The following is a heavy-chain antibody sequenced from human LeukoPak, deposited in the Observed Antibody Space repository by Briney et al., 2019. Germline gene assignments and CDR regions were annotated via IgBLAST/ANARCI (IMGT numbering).Heavy chain of an antibody. CDR2: IRYDGSNK. Sequence: GGSLRLSCAASGFTFSSYGMHWVRQAPGKGLEWVAFIRYDGSNKYYADSVKGRFTISRDNSKNTLYLQMNSLRAEDTAVYYWEKVWQPHRGSFFDYGGQGPLVTVPS. V-gene: IGHV3-30*02. CDR1: GFTFSSYG. D-gene: IGHD3-16*01. CDR3: EKVWQPHRGSFFDY. J-gene: IGHJ4*02.